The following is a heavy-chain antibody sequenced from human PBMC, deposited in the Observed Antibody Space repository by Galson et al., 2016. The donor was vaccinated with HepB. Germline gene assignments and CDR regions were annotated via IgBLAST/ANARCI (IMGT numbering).Heavy chain of an antibody. CDR3: ARESRQEYKCQRIKYNWFDP. D-gene: IGHD2/OR15-2a*01. J-gene: IGHJ5*02. V-gene: IGHV4-61*02. CDR2: IYTTGST. CDR1: GGSISSGTYY. Sequence: TLSLTCTVSGGSISSGTYYWSWIRQPAGKGLEWIGRIYTTGSTNYNPSLKSRVSISIDTSKDYFSLNLSSVTAADPAVYYCARESRQEYKCQRIKYNWFDPWGRGTLVTVSS.